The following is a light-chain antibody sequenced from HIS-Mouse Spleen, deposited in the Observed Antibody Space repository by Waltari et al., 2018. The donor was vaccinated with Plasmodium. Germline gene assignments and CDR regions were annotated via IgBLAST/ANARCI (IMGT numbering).Light chain of an antibody. CDR1: QSISSY. J-gene: IGKJ1*01. Sequence: DIQMTQSPSSLSASVGARVTITCRASQSISSYLNWYQQKPGKAPKLLIYAASSLQSGVPSSFSGSGSGTDFTLTISSLQPEDFATYYCQQNYNTWTFGQGTKVEIK. CDR3: QQNYNTWT. V-gene: IGKV1-39*01. CDR2: AAS.